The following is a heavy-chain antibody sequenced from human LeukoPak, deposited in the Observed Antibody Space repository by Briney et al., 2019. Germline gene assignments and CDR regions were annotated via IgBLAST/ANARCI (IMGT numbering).Heavy chain of an antibody. J-gene: IGHJ4*02. D-gene: IGHD1-26*01. V-gene: IGHV4-61*02. Sequence: SETLSLTCTVSGGSISSGSYYWSWIRQPAGKGLEWIGRIYTSGSTNYNPSLKSRVTISVDTSKNQFSLKLSSVTAADTAVYYCAREYGGWELTDYWGQGTLVTVSS. CDR1: GGSISSGSYY. CDR2: IYTSGST. CDR3: AREYGGWELTDY.